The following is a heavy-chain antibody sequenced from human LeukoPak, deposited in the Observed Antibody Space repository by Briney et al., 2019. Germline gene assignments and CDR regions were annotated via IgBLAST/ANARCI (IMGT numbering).Heavy chain of an antibody. CDR2: VYTSGST. D-gene: IGHD2-15*01. V-gene: IGHV4-61*02. J-gene: IGHJ5*02. CDR1: GGSISSDNYS. CDR3: ARGIVVVVAAKGWFDP. Sequence: SETLSLTCTVSGGSISSDNYSWSWIRQPAGKGLEWIGRVYTSGSTNYNPSLKSRVTISVDTSKNQFSLKLSSVTAADTAVYYCARGIVVVVAAKGWFDPWGQGTLVTVSS.